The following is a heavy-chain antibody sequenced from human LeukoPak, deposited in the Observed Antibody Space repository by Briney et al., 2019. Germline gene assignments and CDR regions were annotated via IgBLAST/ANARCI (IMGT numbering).Heavy chain of an antibody. J-gene: IGHJ4*02. Sequence: GGSLRLSCAAFGLSFSDYYMSWIRQAPGKGLEWVSAISGSGGSTYYADSVKGRFSISRDNSKNTLYMQMNSLRAEDTAVYYCAKNMVGGVIMSSSFDYWGQGTLVTVSS. D-gene: IGHD3-10*01. CDR2: ISGSGGST. V-gene: IGHV3-23*01. CDR3: AKNMVGGVIMSSSFDY. CDR1: GLSFSDYY.